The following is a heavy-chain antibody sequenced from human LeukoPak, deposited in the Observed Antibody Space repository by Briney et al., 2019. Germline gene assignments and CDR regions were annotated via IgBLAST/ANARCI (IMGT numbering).Heavy chain of an antibody. J-gene: IGHJ6*02. CDR1: GGTFRNYA. V-gene: IGHV1-69*05. Sequence: SVKVSCKASGGTFRNYAITWVRQAPGQGLEWVGTIIPFFNTADYAQIFQGRISIITDESLTTSYMELNSLRSEDTAVYYCASASGYSYGPQWGKDGMDVWGQGTTVTVSS. CDR3: ASASGYSYGPQWGKDGMDV. D-gene: IGHD5-18*01. CDR2: IIPFFNTA.